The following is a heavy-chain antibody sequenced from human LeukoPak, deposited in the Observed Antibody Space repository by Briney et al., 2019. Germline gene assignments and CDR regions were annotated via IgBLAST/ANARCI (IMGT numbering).Heavy chain of an antibody. Sequence: HAGRSLRLSCAASGFIFDDHGMHWVRHAPGKGLEWVSGISWSSGIIGYADSVKGRFTISRDNAKNSVYLQMNSLRDEDTAVYFCARLLATWDYYYMDVWGKGTTVTVSS. CDR2: ISWSSGII. CDR1: GFIFDDHG. J-gene: IGHJ6*03. V-gene: IGHV3-9*01. D-gene: IGHD2/OR15-2a*01. CDR3: ARLLATWDYYYMDV.